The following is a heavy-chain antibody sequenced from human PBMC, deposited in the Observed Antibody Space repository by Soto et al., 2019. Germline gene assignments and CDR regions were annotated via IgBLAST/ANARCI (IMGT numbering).Heavy chain of an antibody. Sequence: VHLVQSGAEVKKPGASVKVSRRASGYTFTSDAMHWVRQAPGQGLEWLGWINVGTGYTTFSQKFQGRVSITRVTYASTAYMELSSLRSEDTAIYYCARAGAWGSNYDDAAFDAWGQGTKVTVSS. V-gene: IGHV1-3*01. J-gene: IGHJ3*01. D-gene: IGHD3-22*01. CDR1: GYTFTSDA. CDR3: ARAGAWGSNYDDAAFDA. CDR2: INVGTGYT.